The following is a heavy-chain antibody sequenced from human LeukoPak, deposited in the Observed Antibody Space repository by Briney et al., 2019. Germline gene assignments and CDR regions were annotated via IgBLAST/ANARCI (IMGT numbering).Heavy chain of an antibody. CDR3: ARHQGGMDV. J-gene: IGHJ6*02. V-gene: IGHV5-51*01. CDR2: ISPGDFDT. CDR1: GYSFTTYW. Sequence: GESLKISCRASGYSFTTYWVACVRQMPGKGLEWMGMISPGDFDTRYTPSLKGQVTISVDKSISTAYLQWSSLKASDTAIYYCARHQGGMDVWGQGTTVTVSS.